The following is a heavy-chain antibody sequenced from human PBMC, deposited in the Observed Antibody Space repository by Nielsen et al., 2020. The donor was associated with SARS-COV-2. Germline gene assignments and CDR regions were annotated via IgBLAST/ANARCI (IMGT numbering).Heavy chain of an antibody. J-gene: IGHJ4*02. CDR1: GFTFSRHW. CDR2: INSDGSAT. D-gene: IGHD6-13*01. Sequence: ETLSLTCAASGFTFSRHWMHWVRQAPGKGLEWVSRINSDGSATTYADSVKGRFTISRDNAKNTLYLQMNGLRAEDTAVYYCARLDLYSSSWYHFDYWGQGTLVTVSS. V-gene: IGHV3-74*01. CDR3: ARLDLYSSSWYHFDY.